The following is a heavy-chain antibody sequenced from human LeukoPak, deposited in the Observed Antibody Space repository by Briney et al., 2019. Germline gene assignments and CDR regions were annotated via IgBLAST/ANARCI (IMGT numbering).Heavy chain of an antibody. CDR1: GFTFSSYW. Sequence: TGGSLRLSCAASGFTFSSYWMHWVRQAPGKGLVWVSRINSDGSSTSYADSVKGRFTISRDNAKNTLYLQMNSLRAEDTAVYYCARAAAAGNWFDPWGQGTLVTVSS. J-gene: IGHJ5*02. CDR2: INSDGSST. CDR3: ARAAAAGNWFDP. V-gene: IGHV3-74*01. D-gene: IGHD6-13*01.